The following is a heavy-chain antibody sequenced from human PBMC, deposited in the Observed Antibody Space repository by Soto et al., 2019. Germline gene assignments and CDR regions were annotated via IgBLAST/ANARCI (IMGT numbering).Heavy chain of an antibody. CDR3: ATRDPGHY. V-gene: IGHV1-46*01. CDR1: GYTFTTYY. J-gene: IGHJ4*02. Sequence: ASVKVSCKASGYTFTTYYMHCVLQAPGQWLDWMGIISPDGGRTSYAQKFQGRVTMTRDTSTSTVYMELSSLRSEDTAVYYCATRDPGHYWGQGTLVTVS. CDR2: ISPDGGRT.